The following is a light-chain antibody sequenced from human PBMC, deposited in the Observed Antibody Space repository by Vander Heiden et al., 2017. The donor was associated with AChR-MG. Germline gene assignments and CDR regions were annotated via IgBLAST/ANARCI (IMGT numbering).Light chain of an antibody. CDR2: DDS. CDR3: QVWIGSNTGQGL. CDR1: NIGSNS. J-gene: IGLJ3*02. Sequence: SYVLTQPPSVSVAPGETARITCEENNIGSNSVHWYQQKPGQAPVLVVYDDSDRPSGVPERFSGSNSGDTATLTISRVEAGDEADYYCQVWIGSNTGQGLFGGGTKLDVL. V-gene: IGLV3-21*02.